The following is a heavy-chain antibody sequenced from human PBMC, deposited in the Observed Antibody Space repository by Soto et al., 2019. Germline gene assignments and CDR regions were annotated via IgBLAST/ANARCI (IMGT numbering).Heavy chain of an antibody. CDR1: GFIFSNHD. J-gene: IGHJ4*02. D-gene: IGHD2-15*01. Sequence: EVQLVESGGDLVQPGGSLRLSCAASGFIFSNHDMHWVRQATGKGLECVSGISTAGDTFYSGSVKGRFTISRENAKNSLYLQMNYLRAGDTAVYYCARGGYCTGGSCYSYHWDHWGQGTLVTVSS. V-gene: IGHV3-13*04. CDR2: ISTAGDT. CDR3: ARGGYCTGGSCYSYHWDH.